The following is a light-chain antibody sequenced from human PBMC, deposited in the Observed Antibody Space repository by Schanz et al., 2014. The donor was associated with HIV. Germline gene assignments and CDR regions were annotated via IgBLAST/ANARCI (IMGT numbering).Light chain of an antibody. CDR3: LLSYNGGGV. CDR2: DTS. J-gene: IGLJ1*01. Sequence: QTVVTQEPSLTVSPGGTVTLTCGSSTGAVASGHYPNWFQQKPGQAPKTLIYDTSNKHSWTPARFSASLLGGNAALTLSGAQPEDEADYYCLLSYNGGGVFGTGTKLTVL. V-gene: IGLV7-46*01. CDR1: TGAVASGHY.